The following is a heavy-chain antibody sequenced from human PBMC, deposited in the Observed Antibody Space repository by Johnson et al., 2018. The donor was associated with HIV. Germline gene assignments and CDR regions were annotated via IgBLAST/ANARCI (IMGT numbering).Heavy chain of an antibody. Sequence: VQLVESGGGVVQPGGSLRLSCAASGFTFSSYAMSWVRQAPGKGLEWVSVIYSGGSTYYADSVKGRFTISRDNSKNTLYLQMNSLRAEDTAVYYCARETGYSSSWHAFDMWGQGTMVTVSS. V-gene: IGHV3-66*01. CDR2: IYSGGST. CDR1: GFTFSSYA. CDR3: ARETGYSSSWHAFDM. J-gene: IGHJ3*02. D-gene: IGHD6-13*01.